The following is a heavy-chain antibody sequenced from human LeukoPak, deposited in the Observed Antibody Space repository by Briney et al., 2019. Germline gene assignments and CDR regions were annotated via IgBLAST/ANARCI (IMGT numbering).Heavy chain of an antibody. CDR2: IYSGGST. J-gene: IGHJ6*02. D-gene: IGHD6-13*01. V-gene: IGHV3-53*01. CDR3: ARAAEWQRLVRGYYYYGMDV. CDR1: GFTVSSNY. Sequence: PGGSLRLSCAASGFTVSSNYMSWVRQAPGKGLEWVSVIYSGGSTYYADSVKGRFTISRDNSKNTLYLQMNSLRAEDTAVYYCARAAEWQRLVRGYYYYGMDVWGQGTTVTVSS.